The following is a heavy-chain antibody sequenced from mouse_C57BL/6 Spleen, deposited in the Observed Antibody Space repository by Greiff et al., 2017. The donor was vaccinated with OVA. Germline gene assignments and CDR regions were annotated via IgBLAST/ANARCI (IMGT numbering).Heavy chain of an antibody. J-gene: IGHJ4*01. CDR3: AREYSNYDYAMDY. V-gene: IGHV1-82*01. Sequence: VQLQQSGPELVKPGASVKISCKASGYAFSSSWMNWVKQRPGKGLEWIGRIYPGDGDTNSNGKFKGKATLTADKSSSTAYRQLSSLTAEDSAVYFCAREYSNYDYAMDYWGQGTSVTVSS. D-gene: IGHD2-5*01. CDR1: GYAFSSSW. CDR2: IYPGDGDT.